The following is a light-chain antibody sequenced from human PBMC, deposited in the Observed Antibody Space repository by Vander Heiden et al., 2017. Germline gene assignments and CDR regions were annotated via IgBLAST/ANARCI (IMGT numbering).Light chain of an antibody. CDR3: ATWDTDLTAVV. CDR2: ENN. J-gene: IGLJ2*01. Sequence: QSVVTQPPSVSAAPGQKVAISCPGGSSNIGRNYVSWYLHVPGTAPKLLIHENNKRPSGIPDRFSASKSGTSATLGISGLQPGDEADYYCATWDTDLTAVVFGGGTKLTVL. V-gene: IGLV1-51*02. CDR1: SSNIGRNY.